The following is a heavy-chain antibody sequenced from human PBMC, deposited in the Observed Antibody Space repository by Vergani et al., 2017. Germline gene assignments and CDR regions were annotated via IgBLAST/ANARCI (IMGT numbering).Heavy chain of an antibody. V-gene: IGHV1-46*01. CDR2: INPSGGST. CDR3: ARGCSSTSCYKRGEDWFDP. Sequence: QVQLVQSGAEVKKPGASVKVSCQASGYTFTSYYIHWVRQAPGQGLEWMGIINPSGGSTNYAQKFQGRVTMTRDTSTSTVFMELSSLRSEDPAVYYCARGCSSTSCYKRGEDWFDPWGQGTLVTVSS. D-gene: IGHD2-2*02. CDR1: GYTFTSYY. J-gene: IGHJ5*02.